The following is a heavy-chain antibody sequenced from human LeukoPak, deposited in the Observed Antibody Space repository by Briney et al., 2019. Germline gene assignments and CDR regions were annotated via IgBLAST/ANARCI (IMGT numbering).Heavy chain of an antibody. CDR3: AKDQGTYYYDSSGSNWFDP. Sequence: PGGSLRLSCAASGFTFSSYWMSWVRQAPGKGLEWVSAISGSGGSTYYADSVKGRFTISRDNSKNTLYLQMNSLRAEDTAVYYCAKDQGTYYYDSSGSNWFDPWGQGTLVTVSS. V-gene: IGHV3-23*01. J-gene: IGHJ5*02. D-gene: IGHD3-22*01. CDR2: ISGSGGST. CDR1: GFTFSSYW.